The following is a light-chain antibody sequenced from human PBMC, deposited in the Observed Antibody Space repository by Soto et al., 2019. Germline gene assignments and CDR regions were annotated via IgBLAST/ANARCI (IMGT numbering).Light chain of an antibody. CDR3: QHYGSSPQA. CDR2: DAS. CDR1: QSVSGTF. Sequence: EIVLTQSPGTLSLSPGERATLSCRASQSVSGTFLAWYQQKSGQAPSLLIYDASIRATGIPDRFSGSGSGTDFTLTISRLEPEDFAVYYCQHYGSSPQAFGQGTKVDIK. J-gene: IGKJ1*01. V-gene: IGKV3-20*01.